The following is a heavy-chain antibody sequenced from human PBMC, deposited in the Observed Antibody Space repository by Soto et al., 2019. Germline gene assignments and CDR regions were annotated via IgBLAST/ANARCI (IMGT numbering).Heavy chain of an antibody. D-gene: IGHD1-7*01. CDR2: IIPIFGTA. V-gene: IGHV1-69*13. J-gene: IGHJ3*02. Sequence: GASVKVSCKASGGTFSSYAISWVRQAPGQGLEWMGGIIPIFGTANYAQKFQGRVTITADESTSTAYMELSSLRSEDTAVYYCARGYNWNSKPLRAFDIWGQGTMVTVSS. CDR3: ARGYNWNSKPLRAFDI. CDR1: GGTFSSYA.